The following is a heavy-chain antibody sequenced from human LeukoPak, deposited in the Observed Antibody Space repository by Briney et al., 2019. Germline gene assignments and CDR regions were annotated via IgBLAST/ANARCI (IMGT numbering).Heavy chain of an antibody. CDR3: ARDASQSSGWYRLDAFDI. CDR2: ISSSSSYI. V-gene: IGHV3-21*01. CDR1: GFTFSSYS. Sequence: NPGGSLRLSCAASGFTFSSYSMNWVRQAPGKGLEWVSSISSSSSYIYYADSVKGRFTISRDNAKNSLYLQMNSLRAEDTAVYYCARDASQSSGWYRLDAFDIWGQGTMVTVSS. J-gene: IGHJ3*02. D-gene: IGHD6-19*01.